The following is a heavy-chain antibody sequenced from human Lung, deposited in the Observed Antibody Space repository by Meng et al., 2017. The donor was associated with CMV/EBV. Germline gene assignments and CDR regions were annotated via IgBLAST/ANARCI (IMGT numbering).Heavy chain of an antibody. Sequence: GESLKISCGVSGRTFGSYSMDWVRQTPGKGPEWVDVTSAAGGITYYASSVKGRFTISRDNSKNTLYLQMNSLSTQDTDEYYCEKPKLTNHHYSGMDVWGQGXTVTVSS. CDR3: EKPKLTNHHYSGMDV. CDR2: TSAAGGIT. D-gene: IGHD1-14*01. J-gene: IGHJ6*02. V-gene: IGHV3-23*01. CDR1: GRTFGSYS.